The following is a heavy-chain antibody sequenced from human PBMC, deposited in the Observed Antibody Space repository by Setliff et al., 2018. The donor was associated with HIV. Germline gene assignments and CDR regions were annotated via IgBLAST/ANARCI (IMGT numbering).Heavy chain of an antibody. CDR3: ARHSYYASGSYSYYDGMDV. CDR1: GGSFSDNC. J-gene: IGHJ6*02. CDR2: INHNGNI. Sequence: SETLSLTCAVYGGSFSDNCWSWIRQPPGKGLDWIAEINHNGNINYNPSLQSRVTISVDTSKNQFSLKVNSVTAADTAVYYCARHSYYASGSYSYYDGMDVWGQGTTVTVSS. D-gene: IGHD3-10*01. V-gene: IGHV4-34*01.